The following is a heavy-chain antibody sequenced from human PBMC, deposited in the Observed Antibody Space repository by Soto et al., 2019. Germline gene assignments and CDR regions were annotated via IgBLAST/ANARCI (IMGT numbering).Heavy chain of an antibody. CDR2: IYKSATT. V-gene: IGHV4-30-4*01. J-gene: IGHJ5*01. D-gene: IGHD7-27*01. CDR3: ARGRYCLTGRCFPNWFDS. CDR1: GDSISNLDYF. Sequence: SETLSLTCSVSGDSISNLDYFWAWIRQPPGQALEYIGYIYKSATTYYNPSFESRVAISVDTSKSQFSLNVTSATAADTAVYFCARGRYCLTGRCFPNWFDSWGQGALVTVSS.